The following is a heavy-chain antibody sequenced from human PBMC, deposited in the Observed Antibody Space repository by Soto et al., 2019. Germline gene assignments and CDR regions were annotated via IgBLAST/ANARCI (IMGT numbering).Heavy chain of an antibody. D-gene: IGHD2-15*01. CDR3: ARVGFNCSGGTCYIDYFDY. J-gene: IGHJ4*02. Sequence: SETLSLTCTVSGGSISNSYWSWIRQSPGKGLEWIGYIYSSGSTNYNPSLKSRVTISVDTSKHQFSLKLNSVTAADTAVYYCARVGFNCSGGTCYIDYFDYWGQGTLVTVSS. V-gene: IGHV4-59*01. CDR2: IYSSGST. CDR1: GGSISNSY.